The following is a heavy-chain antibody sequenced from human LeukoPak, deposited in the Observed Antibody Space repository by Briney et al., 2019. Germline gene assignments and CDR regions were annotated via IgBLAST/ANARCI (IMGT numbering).Heavy chain of an antibody. D-gene: IGHD5-12*01. CDR3: ARRSDRGYDFDY. V-gene: IGHV4-59*01. Sequence: PSETLSLTCTVPGGSISSYYWSWIRQPPGKGLEYIGFIYYSGSTKYNPSLKSRVTISVDTSKNQFSLKLSPVTAADTAVYYCARRSDRGYDFDYWGQGTLVTVSS. CDR1: GGSISSYY. CDR2: IYYSGST. J-gene: IGHJ4*02.